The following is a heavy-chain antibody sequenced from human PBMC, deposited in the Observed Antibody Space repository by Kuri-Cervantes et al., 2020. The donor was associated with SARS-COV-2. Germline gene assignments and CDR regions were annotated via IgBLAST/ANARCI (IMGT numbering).Heavy chain of an antibody. CDR2: IWYDGENE. J-gene: IGHJ6*02. CDR1: GFTFSNYV. D-gene: IGHD4-17*01. V-gene: IGHV3-33*08. CDR3: ARDMGFRNGDYVYYGMDV. Sequence: GGSLRLSCVASGFTFSNYVIHWVRQAPGKGLEWVAVIWYDGENEYYAGSVKGRFTISRDSSKNTVSLHMNSLRAEDTAMYYCARDMGFRNGDYVYYGMDVWGQGTTVTVSS.